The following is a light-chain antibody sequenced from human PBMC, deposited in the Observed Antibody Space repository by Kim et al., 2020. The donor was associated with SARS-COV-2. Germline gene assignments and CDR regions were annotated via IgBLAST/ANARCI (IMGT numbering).Light chain of an antibody. CDR1: QSISSY. Sequence: AAVGDRVTITCRASQSISSYLNWYQQKPGKAPKLLIYAASSLQSGVPSRFSGSGSGTDFTLTISSLQPEDFATYYCQQSYSTPWTFGQGTKVEIK. CDR2: AAS. J-gene: IGKJ1*01. V-gene: IGKV1-39*01. CDR3: QQSYSTPWT.